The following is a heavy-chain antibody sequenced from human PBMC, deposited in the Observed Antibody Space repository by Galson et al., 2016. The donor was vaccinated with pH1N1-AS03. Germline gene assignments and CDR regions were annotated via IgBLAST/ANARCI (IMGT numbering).Heavy chain of an antibody. D-gene: IGHD2-15*01. CDR1: EFSFSRFA. J-gene: IGHJ4*02. CDR3: AKGSGYCSDATCYRFDR. CDR2: IIGSGENT. Sequence: SLRLSCAASEFSFSRFAMAWVRQAPGKGLEWVSSIIGSGENTWYAESAKGRFTISRDNPKNTLYLQLNSLRAEDTALYYCAKGSGYCSDATCYRFDRWGQGTLVTVSS. V-gene: IGHV3-23*01.